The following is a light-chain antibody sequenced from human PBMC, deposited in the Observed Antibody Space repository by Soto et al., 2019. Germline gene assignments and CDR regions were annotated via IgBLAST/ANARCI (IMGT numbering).Light chain of an antibody. CDR3: QQYQRYWT. CDR2: DAS. V-gene: IGKV1-5*01. CDR1: QGITGW. J-gene: IGKJ1*01. Sequence: DIQLTQSPSTLSASVGDRVTITCRASQGITGWLAWYQQKPGKAPKLLIFDASSLESGVPPRFTRSGSGTEFTLSISNLQLDDFATYYCQQYQRYWTFGHGTKVEV.